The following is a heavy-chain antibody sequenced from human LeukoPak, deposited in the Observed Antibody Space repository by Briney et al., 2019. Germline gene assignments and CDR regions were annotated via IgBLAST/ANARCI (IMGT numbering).Heavy chain of an antibody. D-gene: IGHD2-15*01. CDR1: GGSISSYY. CDR2: ISYSGST. V-gene: IGHV4-59*01. J-gene: IGHJ4*02. CDR3: ARAGHCSGGSCYYFDY. Sequence: PSETLSLTCTVSGGSISSYYWSWIRQPPGKGLEWIGYISYSGSTNYNPPLKSRVTISIDTSKNQFSLKLSSVTAADTAVYYCARAGHCSGGSCYYFDYWGQGTLVTVSS.